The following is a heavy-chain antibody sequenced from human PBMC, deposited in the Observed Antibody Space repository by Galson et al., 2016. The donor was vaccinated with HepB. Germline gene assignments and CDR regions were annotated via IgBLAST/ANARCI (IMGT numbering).Heavy chain of an antibody. Sequence: SLRLSCAGSEFTFSAYGMHWVRQGPGKGLEWVSYIGTDSSYTVYADSVKGRFTISRDNAENSVYLQMNSLTAEDSGVYYCAARGGYYAIYFYGMDVWGQWTSVTVSS. V-gene: IGHV3-21*05. CDR3: AARGGYYAIYFYGMDV. CDR1: EFTFSAYG. D-gene: IGHD3-3*01. CDR2: IGTDSSYT. J-gene: IGHJ6*02.